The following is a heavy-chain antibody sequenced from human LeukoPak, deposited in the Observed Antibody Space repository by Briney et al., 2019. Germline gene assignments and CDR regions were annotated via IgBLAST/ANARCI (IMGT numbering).Heavy chain of an antibody. D-gene: IGHD2-2*01. Sequence: GASVKVSCKASGYTFTGYYMHWVRQAPGQGLEWMGRINPNSGGTNYAQKFQGRVTMTRDTSISTAYMELSRLRSDDTAVYYCARLRGGIVVVPAAPGGYGWFDPWGQGTLVTVFS. V-gene: IGHV1-2*06. CDR3: ARLRGGIVVVPAAPGGYGWFDP. CDR1: GYTFTGYY. J-gene: IGHJ5*02. CDR2: INPNSGGT.